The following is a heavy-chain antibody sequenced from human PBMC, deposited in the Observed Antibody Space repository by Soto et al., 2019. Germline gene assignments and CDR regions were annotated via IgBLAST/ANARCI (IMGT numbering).Heavy chain of an antibody. Sequence: PSETLSLTCTVSGASISTSSYYWGWIRQPPGKGLEWIASIYYSGSTYYNPSLKSRVTISVDTSKNQFSLKVSSVTAADTAVYYCARIDLVVPGTREHLDYWGQGTLVTVSS. CDR2: IYYSGST. D-gene: IGHD2-15*01. V-gene: IGHV4-39*01. CDR1: GASISTSSYY. CDR3: ARIDLVVPGTREHLDY. J-gene: IGHJ4*02.